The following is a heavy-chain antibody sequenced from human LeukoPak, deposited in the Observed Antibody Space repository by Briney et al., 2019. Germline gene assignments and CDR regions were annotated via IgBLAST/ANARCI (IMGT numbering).Heavy chain of an antibody. D-gene: IGHD6-13*01. V-gene: IGHV4-34*01. Sequence: PSETLSLTFSVYGGSFSGYYWSWIRQPPGKGLEWIGEINHSGSTNYNPSLKSRVTISVDTSKNQFSLKLSSVTAADTAVYYCARSIGSSWNPTDYWGQGTLVAVSS. CDR1: GGSFSGYY. CDR3: ARSIGSSWNPTDY. J-gene: IGHJ4*02. CDR2: INHSGST.